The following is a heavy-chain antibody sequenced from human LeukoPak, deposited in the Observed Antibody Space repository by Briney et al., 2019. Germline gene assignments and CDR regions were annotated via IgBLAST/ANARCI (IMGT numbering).Heavy chain of an antibody. J-gene: IGHJ4*02. CDR1: GFIFSDYY. D-gene: IGHD5-12*01. CDR2: ISSSGSTM. V-gene: IGHV3-11*01. CDR3: ARDPGSGYEEHFDY. Sequence: GGSLRLSGAASGFIFSDYYMSWIRQAPGKGLEWVSYISSSGSTMYYTDSVKGRFTISRDNAKDSLYLQMNSLRAEDTAVYYCARDPGSGYEEHFDYWGQGTLVTVSS.